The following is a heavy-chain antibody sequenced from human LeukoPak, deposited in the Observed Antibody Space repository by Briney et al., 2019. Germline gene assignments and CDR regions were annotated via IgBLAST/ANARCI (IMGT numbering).Heavy chain of an antibody. D-gene: IGHD6-13*01. Sequence: GGSLRLSCAASGFTLSSYAMTWVRQAPGKGLEWVSAISGSGGSTYYADSVKGRFTISRDNSKNTLYLQMNSLRAEDTAVYYCAKGGNPSYTSSWYRPNYFDYWGQGTLVTVSS. CDR2: ISGSGGST. V-gene: IGHV3-23*01. CDR3: AKGGNPSYTSSWYRPNYFDY. J-gene: IGHJ4*02. CDR1: GFTLSSYA.